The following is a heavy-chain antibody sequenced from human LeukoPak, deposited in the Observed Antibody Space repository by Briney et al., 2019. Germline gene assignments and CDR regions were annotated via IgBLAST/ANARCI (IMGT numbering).Heavy chain of an antibody. CDR1: GFTFSSYS. CDR2: ISSSSSTI. D-gene: IGHD3-9*01. Sequence: GGSLRLSCAASGFTFSSYSMNWVRQPPGKRLGWVSYISSSSSTIYYADSVKGRFTISRDDSKNTLYLQMNSLRAEDTALYYCARDVRYLGGFYFDYWGQGTLVTVSS. V-gene: IGHV3-48*01. J-gene: IGHJ4*02. CDR3: ARDVRYLGGFYFDY.